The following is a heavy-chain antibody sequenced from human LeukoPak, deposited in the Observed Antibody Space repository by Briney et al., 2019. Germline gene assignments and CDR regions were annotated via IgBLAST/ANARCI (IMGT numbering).Heavy chain of an antibody. CDR1: GFTFSSYG. CDR2: ISYDGSNK. V-gene: IGHV3-30*18. D-gene: IGHD5-24*01. Sequence: PGGSLRLSCAASGFTFSSYGMHWVRQAPGKGLEWVAVISYDGSNKYYADSVKGRFTISRDNSKNTVYLQMNSLRAEDTALYYCAKSMATISSGFDYWGQGTLVTVSS. CDR3: AKSMATISSGFDY. J-gene: IGHJ4*02.